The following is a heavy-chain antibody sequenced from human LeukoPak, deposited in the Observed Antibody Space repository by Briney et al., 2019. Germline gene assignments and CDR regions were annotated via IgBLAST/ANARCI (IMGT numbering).Heavy chain of an antibody. Sequence: PGGSLRLSCAASGFTFSSYSVNWVRQAPGKGLKWVSSISSSSIHIYYADSVKGRFTISRDNAKNSLYLQMNSLRAEDTAVYYCARDRQTGHFDYWSQGTLVTVSS. V-gene: IGHV3-21*01. J-gene: IGHJ4*02. D-gene: IGHD1-1*01. CDR1: GFTFSSYS. CDR3: ARDRQTGHFDY. CDR2: ISSSSIHI.